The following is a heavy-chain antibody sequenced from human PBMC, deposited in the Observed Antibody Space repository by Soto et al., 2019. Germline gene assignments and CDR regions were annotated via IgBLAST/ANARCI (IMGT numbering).Heavy chain of an antibody. Sequence: EVQLVESGGGWVQPGGSLRLSCAASGFTFSSYSMNWVRQAPGKGLELVSYISSSSNSIYYADAVKCRFTIARDHAKNSLHLQMNSLRAEYTAVYYRASPVECSTTSCIRWGQGNLVTVSS. CDR2: ISSSSNSI. CDR3: ASPVECSTTSCIR. J-gene: IGHJ4*02. CDR1: GFTFSSYS. V-gene: IGHV3-48*01. D-gene: IGHD2-2*01.